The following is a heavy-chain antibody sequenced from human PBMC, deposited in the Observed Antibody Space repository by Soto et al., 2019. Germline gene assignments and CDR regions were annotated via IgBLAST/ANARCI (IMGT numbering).Heavy chain of an antibody. CDR1: GNTLTSYD. CDR2: INPNSGNI. CDR3: ARGRASGSYYLLDY. D-gene: IGHD3-10*01. V-gene: IGHV1-8*01. Sequence: ASVKVSCKASGNTLTSYDINWVRQATGHGLEWMGWINPNSGNIGYAQKFQGRVTMTRDTAIRTAYMEVSGLRSDDTAVYYCARGRASGSYYLLDYWGQGTLVTVSS. J-gene: IGHJ4*02.